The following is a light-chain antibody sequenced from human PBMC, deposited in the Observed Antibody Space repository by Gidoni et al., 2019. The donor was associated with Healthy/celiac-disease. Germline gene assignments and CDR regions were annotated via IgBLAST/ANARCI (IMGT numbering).Light chain of an antibody. Sequence: SYVLTQPPSVSVAPGKTARITCGGNNIGSKSVHWYQQKQGQAPVLVIYYDSDRPSGIPERFSGSNSGSTATLTISRVEAGDEADYYCQVWDSSSDHVVFGGGTKLTVL. V-gene: IGLV3-21*04. CDR3: QVWDSSSDHVV. CDR1: NIGSKS. J-gene: IGLJ2*01. CDR2: YDS.